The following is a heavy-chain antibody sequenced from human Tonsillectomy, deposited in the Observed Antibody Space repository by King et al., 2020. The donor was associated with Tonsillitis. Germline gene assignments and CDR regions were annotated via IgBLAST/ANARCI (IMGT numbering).Heavy chain of an antibody. CDR1: GGSIISSSYF. CDR2: IYYYGST. D-gene: IGHD3-3*01. CDR3: ASHDPTIIRVPSEPDSFDI. Sequence: LQLQESGPGLVKPSETLSLTCNVSGGSIISSSYFWGWVRQPPGKGLEWIGSIYYYGSTYYNPSLKSRVSISVDTSKKHFSLRLSSVTAADTAVYYCASHDPTIIRVPSEPDSFDIWGQGTMVTVSS. V-gene: IGHV4-39*07. J-gene: IGHJ3*02.